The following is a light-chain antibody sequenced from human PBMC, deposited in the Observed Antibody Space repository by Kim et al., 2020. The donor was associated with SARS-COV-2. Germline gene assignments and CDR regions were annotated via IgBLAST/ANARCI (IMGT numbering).Light chain of an antibody. Sequence: VCPGERATLSCRTSQNIGINLAWYQQKPGQAPRLLSCGASTRATGISDRFSGSGSGTDFTLTISSLQSEDLAVYYCQQYGDWPYVFGQGTKLEI. V-gene: IGKV3-15*01. CDR1: QNIGIN. CDR2: GAS. CDR3: QQYGDWPYV. J-gene: IGKJ2*01.